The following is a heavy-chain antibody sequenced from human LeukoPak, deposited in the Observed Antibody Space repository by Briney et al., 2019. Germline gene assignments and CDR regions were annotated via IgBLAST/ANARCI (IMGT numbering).Heavy chain of an antibody. J-gene: IGHJ4*02. V-gene: IGHV4-30-2*01. CDR2: IYHSGST. CDR3: ARDGDTAMFDY. D-gene: IGHD5-18*01. Sequence: PSQTLSLTCAVSGGSISSGGYSWSWIRQPPGKGLEWIGYIYHSGSTYYNPSLKSRVTISVDRSKNQFSLKLSSVTAADTAVYYSARDGDTAMFDYWGQGTLVTVSS. CDR1: GGSISSGGYS.